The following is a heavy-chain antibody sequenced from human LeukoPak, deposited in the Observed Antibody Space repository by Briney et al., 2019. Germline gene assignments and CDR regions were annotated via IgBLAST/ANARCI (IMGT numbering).Heavy chain of an antibody. Sequence: GGSLRLSCAASGFTFSSYAMSWVRQAPGKGLEWVSAISGSGGSTYYADSVKGRFTISRDNSKNTLYLQMNSLRAEDTAVYYFANDLYDYGDLYNFDNWGQGTLVTVSS. D-gene: IGHD4-17*01. CDR2: ISGSGGST. CDR3: ANDLYDYGDLYNFDN. V-gene: IGHV3-23*01. J-gene: IGHJ4*02. CDR1: GFTFSSYA.